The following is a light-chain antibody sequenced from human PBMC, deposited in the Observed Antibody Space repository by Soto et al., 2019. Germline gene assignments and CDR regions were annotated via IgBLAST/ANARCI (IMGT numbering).Light chain of an antibody. CDR3: QQYHNWPPYT. J-gene: IGKJ2*01. V-gene: IGKV3-15*01. CDR2: GAS. Sequence: EIVMTQSPATLSVSPGERATLSCRASQSVSTNLAWYQQKPGRAPRLLMYGASTRATGIPARFSGSWSGTEFTLTISSLQSEDFAVYYCQQYHNWPPYTFGQGTKLEIK. CDR1: QSVSTN.